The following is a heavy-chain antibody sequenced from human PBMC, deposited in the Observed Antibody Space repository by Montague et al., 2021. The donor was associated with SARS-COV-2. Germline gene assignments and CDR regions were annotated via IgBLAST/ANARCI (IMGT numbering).Heavy chain of an antibody. J-gene: IGHJ5*02. V-gene: IGHV4-59*02. CDR1: GGSVSSYY. Sequence: SETLSLTCTVSGGSVSSYYWSWVRQPPGKGLQWLGYIYYSGSTDYNPSLKSRVTMSVDTSKNQLSLRLNSVTTADTAVYFCARAGGFYDYWGGYSSSAGFFDPWGQGILVTVSS. CDR3: ARAGGFYDYWGGYSSSAGFFDP. CDR2: IYYSGST. D-gene: IGHD3-3*01.